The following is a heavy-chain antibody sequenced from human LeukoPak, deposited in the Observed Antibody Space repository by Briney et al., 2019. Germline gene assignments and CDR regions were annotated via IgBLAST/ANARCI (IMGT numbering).Heavy chain of an antibody. CDR1: GFTFDDYV. J-gene: IGHJ2*01. CDR3: AKERSRESGWYFDL. Sequence: PGGSLRLSCAASGFTFDDYVMHWVRQAPGKGLEWVAGINWDSGRIGYVDSVKGRFTISRDNAKNSLYLQMNSLRAEDRHVYYCAKERSRESGWYFDLWGRGTLVTVSS. D-gene: IGHD3-10*01. V-gene: IGHV3-9*01. CDR2: INWDSGRI.